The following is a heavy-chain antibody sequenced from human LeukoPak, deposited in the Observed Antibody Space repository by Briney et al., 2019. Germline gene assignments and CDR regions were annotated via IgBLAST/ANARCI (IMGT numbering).Heavy chain of an antibody. CDR3: ARAGYDSSGYYVGDAFDI. CDR2: IYTSGST. V-gene: IGHV4-61*08. CDR1: GGSISSGDYY. D-gene: IGHD3-22*01. J-gene: IGHJ3*02. Sequence: SETLSLTCTVSGGSISSGDYYWSWIRQPPGKGLEWIGYIYTSGSTNYNPSLKSRVTMSVDTSKNQFSLKLSSVTAADTAVYYCARAGYDSSGYYVGDAFDIWGQGTMVTVSS.